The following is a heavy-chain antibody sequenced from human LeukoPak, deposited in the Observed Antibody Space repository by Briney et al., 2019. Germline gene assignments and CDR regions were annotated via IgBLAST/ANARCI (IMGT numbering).Heavy chain of an antibody. D-gene: IGHD2/OR15-2a*01. J-gene: IGHJ4*02. CDR2: IYSGGST. V-gene: IGHV3-66*01. CDR3: TSLHFYDDY. CDR1: GFTVSSNY. Sequence: PGGSLRLSCAASGFTVSSNYMSWVRQAPGKGLEWVSVIYSGGSTYYADSVKGRFTISRDNAKNTLYLQVNSLRAEDTAVYYCTSLHFYDDYWGQGTLVTVSS.